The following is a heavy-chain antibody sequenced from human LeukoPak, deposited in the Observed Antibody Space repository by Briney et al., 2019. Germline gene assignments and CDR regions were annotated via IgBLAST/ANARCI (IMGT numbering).Heavy chain of an antibody. CDR2: IYTSGST. J-gene: IGHJ5*02. Sequence: PSETLSLTCTVSGGSISSGSYYWSWIRQPAGKGLEWIGRIYTSGSTNYNPSLKSRVTISVDTSKNQFSLKLSSVTAADTAVYYCARGAMGVRGVTNWFDPWGQGTLVTVSS. V-gene: IGHV4-61*02. D-gene: IGHD3-10*01. CDR1: GGSISSGSYY. CDR3: ARGAMGVRGVTNWFDP.